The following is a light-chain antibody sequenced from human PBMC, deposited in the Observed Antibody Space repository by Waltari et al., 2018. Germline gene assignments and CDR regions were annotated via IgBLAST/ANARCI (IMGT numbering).Light chain of an antibody. V-gene: IGKV4-1*01. CDR3: QQCYSFPYT. J-gene: IGKJ2*01. Sequence: DIVMTQSPDSLAVSLGERATINCKSRQSVFSSSNNKNYLGWYQKKPEQPPKLLISWASTRASGVPDLISGGGSGTDFTLTISSLQAEDVAVYYCQQCYSFPYTFGQGTKLEIK. CDR1: QSVFSSSNNKNY. CDR2: WAS.